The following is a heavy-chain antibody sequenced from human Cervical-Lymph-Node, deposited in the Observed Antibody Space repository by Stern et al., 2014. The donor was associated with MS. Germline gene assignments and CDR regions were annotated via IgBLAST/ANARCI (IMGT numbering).Heavy chain of an antibody. D-gene: IGHD6-19*01. CDR1: GFTFSSFA. CDR3: AKSSISGWDKGKDFDY. Sequence: EVQLEESGGGFVQPGGSLRLSCAASGFTFSSFAMSWVRQAPGEGLEWVSAISGSGGTTFYADSVRGRFSISRDNSKNTLYLQMNSLRAEDTAVYYCAKSSISGWDKGKDFDYWGQGTLVTVSS. J-gene: IGHJ4*02. V-gene: IGHV3-23*04. CDR2: ISGSGGTT.